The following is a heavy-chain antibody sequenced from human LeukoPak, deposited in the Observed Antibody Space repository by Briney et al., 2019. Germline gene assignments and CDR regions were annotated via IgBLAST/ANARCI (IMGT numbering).Heavy chain of an antibody. CDR2: IYYSGST. D-gene: IGHD3-10*01. CDR3: ARDQPTMVRGVITGMDV. CDR1: GGSISSSSYY. V-gene: IGHV4-39*07. J-gene: IGHJ6*02. Sequence: SETLSLTCTVSGGSISSSSYYWGWIRQPPGKGLEWIGRIYYSGSTYYNPSLKSRVTISVDTSKNQFSLKLSSVTAADTAVYYCARDQPTMVRGVITGMDVWGQGTTVTVSS.